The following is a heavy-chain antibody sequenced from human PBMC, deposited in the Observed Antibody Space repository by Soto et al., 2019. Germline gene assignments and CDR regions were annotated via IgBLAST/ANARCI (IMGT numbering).Heavy chain of an antibody. CDR2: IYPSDSYT. CDR1: GYSFTSYW. D-gene: IGHD3-10*01. J-gene: IGHJ6*02. Sequence: GESLKISCKGSGYSFTSYWISWVRQMPGKGLEWMGRIYPSDSYTNYSPSFQGHVTISADKSISTAYLQWSSLKASDTAMYYCARLGITMVRGVIPHYYYYGMDVWGQGTTVTVSS. V-gene: IGHV5-10-1*01. CDR3: ARLGITMVRGVIPHYYYYGMDV.